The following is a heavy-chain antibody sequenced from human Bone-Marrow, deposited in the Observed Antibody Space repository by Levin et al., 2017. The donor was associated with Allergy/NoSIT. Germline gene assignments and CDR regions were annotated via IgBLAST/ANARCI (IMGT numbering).Heavy chain of an antibody. V-gene: IGHV1-69*06. CDR2: IIPIFGTA. Sequence: KISCKASGGTFSSYAISWVRQAPGQGLEWMGGIIPIFGTANYAQKFQGRVTITADKSTSTAYMELSSLRSEDTAVYYCARGLRFWAFDIWGQGTMVTVSS. D-gene: IGHD3-3*01. CDR1: GGTFSSYA. J-gene: IGHJ3*02. CDR3: ARGLRFWAFDI.